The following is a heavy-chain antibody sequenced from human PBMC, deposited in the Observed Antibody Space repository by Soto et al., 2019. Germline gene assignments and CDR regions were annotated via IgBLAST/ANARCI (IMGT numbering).Heavy chain of an antibody. CDR2: IFSSDSSA. CDR3: GTWRGSSWFDY. J-gene: IGHJ4*02. CDR1: GFTFSSYS. D-gene: IGHD2-2*01. Sequence: GESLKISCKASGFTFSSYSLGWVRHMPGKGLQWMGNIFSSDSSAKYSPSFVGQVTISVDRSINTAYLQWSSLKASDTAIYYCGTWRGSSWFDYWGPGTLVNVS. V-gene: IGHV5-51*01.